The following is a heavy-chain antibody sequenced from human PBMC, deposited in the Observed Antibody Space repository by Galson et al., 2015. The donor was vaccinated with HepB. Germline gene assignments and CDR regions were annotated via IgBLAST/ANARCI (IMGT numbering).Heavy chain of an antibody. V-gene: IGHV3-66*01. CDR2: IYSGGST. CDR3: ARAFSPPSSSWYYFDY. J-gene: IGHJ4*02. Sequence: SLRLSCAASGFTVSSNYMSWVRQAPGKGLEWVSVIYSGGSTYYADSVKGRFTISRDNSKNTLYLQMNSLRAEDTAVYYCARAFSPPSSSWYYFDYWGQGTLVTVSS. D-gene: IGHD6-13*01. CDR1: GFTVSSNY.